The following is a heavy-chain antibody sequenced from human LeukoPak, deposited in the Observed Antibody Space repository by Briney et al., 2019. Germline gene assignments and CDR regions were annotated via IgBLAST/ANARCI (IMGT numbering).Heavy chain of an antibody. CDR1: GYSFTSYW. CDR3: AKDRHLRYFDWLLDAFDI. J-gene: IGHJ3*02. Sequence: GESLKISCKGSGYSFTSYWIGWVRQMPGKGLEWMGIIYPGDSDTRYSPSFQGQVTISADKSISTAYLQWSSLKASDTAVYYCAKDRHLRYFDWLLDAFDIWGQGTMVTVSS. D-gene: IGHD3-9*01. CDR2: IYPGDSDT. V-gene: IGHV5-51*01.